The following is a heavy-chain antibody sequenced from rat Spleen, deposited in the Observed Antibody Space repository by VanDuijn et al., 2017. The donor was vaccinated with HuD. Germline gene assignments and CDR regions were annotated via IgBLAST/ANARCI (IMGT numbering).Heavy chain of an antibody. CDR1: GFTFNNNW. CDR2: ISHDGSFT. V-gene: IGHV5-29*01. J-gene: IGHJ2*01. CDR3: ARRGYNNYYFDY. D-gene: IGHD1-10*01. Sequence: EVQLVESGGGLVQPGSPLKLSCAASGFTFNNNWLNWIRQAPTKGLEWVASISHDGSFTDHRDSVKGRFTISRDNAKSTLNLQMDSLRSEDTATYYCARRGYNNYYFDYWGQGVVVTVSS.